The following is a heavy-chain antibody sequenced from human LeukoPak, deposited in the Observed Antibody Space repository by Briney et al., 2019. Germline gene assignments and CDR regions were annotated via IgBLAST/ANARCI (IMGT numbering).Heavy chain of an antibody. CDR2: IIPILGIA. V-gene: IGHV1-69*04. CDR3: ARVAGGYYYDSSGYFDY. CDR1: GYTFTGYY. Sequence: SVKVSCKASGYTFTGYYMHWVRQAPGQGLEWMGRIIPILGIANYAQKFQGRVTITADKSTSTAYMELSSLRSEDTAVYYCARVAGGYYYDSSGYFDYWGQGTLVTVSS. J-gene: IGHJ4*02. D-gene: IGHD3-22*01.